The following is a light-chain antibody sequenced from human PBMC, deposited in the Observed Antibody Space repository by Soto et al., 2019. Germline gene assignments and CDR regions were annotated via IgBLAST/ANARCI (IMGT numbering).Light chain of an antibody. V-gene: IGKV1-5*01. Sequence: DIQMTQSPSTLSASVGDRVTITCRASQSISSWLAWYQQKPGKAPKLLIYDASILESGVPSRFSGSGSGTDFTITISSLQPDDFATYYCQQYNSYLYTFGQGTKLEIK. CDR1: QSISSW. CDR2: DAS. J-gene: IGKJ2*01. CDR3: QQYNSYLYT.